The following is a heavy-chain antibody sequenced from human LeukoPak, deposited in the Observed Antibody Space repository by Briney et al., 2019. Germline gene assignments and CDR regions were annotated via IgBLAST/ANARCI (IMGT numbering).Heavy chain of an antibody. CDR1: GNISSYF. V-gene: IGHV4-59*01. Sequence: SETLSLTCTVSGNISSYFWSWIRQPPGKGLEWIGYIYYSGSTNYNPSLKSRVTISVDTSKNQFSLKLSSVTAADTAVYYCAGSRDNYYDSSYGLNYWGQGTLVTVSS. J-gene: IGHJ4*02. CDR3: AGSRDNYYDSSYGLNY. CDR2: IYYSGST. D-gene: IGHD3-22*01.